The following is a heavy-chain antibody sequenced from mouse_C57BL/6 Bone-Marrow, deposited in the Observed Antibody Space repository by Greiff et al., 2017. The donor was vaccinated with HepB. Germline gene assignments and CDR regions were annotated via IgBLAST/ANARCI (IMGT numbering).Heavy chain of an antibody. Sequence: EVKLMESGGGLVQSGRSLRLSCATSGFTFSDFYMEWVRQAPGKGLEWIAASRNKANDYTTEYSASVKGRFIVSRDTSQSILYLQMNALRAEDTAIYYCARDGWLLRGYFDVWGTGTTVTVSS. CDR2: SRNKANDYTT. CDR3: ARDGWLLRGYFDV. V-gene: IGHV7-1*01. D-gene: IGHD2-3*01. CDR1: GFTFSDFY. J-gene: IGHJ1*03.